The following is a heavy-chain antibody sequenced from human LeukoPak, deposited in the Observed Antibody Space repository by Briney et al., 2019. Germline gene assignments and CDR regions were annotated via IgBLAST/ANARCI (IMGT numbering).Heavy chain of an antibody. CDR1: VGTFSSYA. D-gene: IGHD3-3*01. V-gene: IGHV1-69*01. J-gene: IGHJ6*03. CDR2: VFPISGTA. Sequence: SETVSCTASVGTFSSYAISWVRQAPRHELEWMGGVFPISGTAKSAQKLQGKVTITADESTSTAYMELSSLRSEDTAVYYCARGSYYDFWSGYYTPGLYYYYFMDVGGKGTAVSVSS. CDR3: ARGSYYDFWSGYYTPGLYYYYFMDV.